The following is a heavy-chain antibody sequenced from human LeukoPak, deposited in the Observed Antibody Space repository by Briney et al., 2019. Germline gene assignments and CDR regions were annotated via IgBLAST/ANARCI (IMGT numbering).Heavy chain of an antibody. CDR3: AREDGDRSTSDYFDY. CDR1: GGTFSSYA. CDR2: IIPIFGIA. J-gene: IGHJ4*02. Sequence: SVKVSCKASGGTFSSYAISWVRQAPGEGLEWMGRIIPIFGIANYAQKFQGRVTITADKSTSTAYMELSSLRSEDTAVYYCAREDGDRSTSDYFDYWGQGTLVTVSS. D-gene: IGHD4-17*01. V-gene: IGHV1-69*04.